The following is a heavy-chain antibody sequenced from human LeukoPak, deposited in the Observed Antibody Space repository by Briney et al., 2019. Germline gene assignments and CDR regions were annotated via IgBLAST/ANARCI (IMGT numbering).Heavy chain of an antibody. D-gene: IGHD3-22*01. CDR2: IYYSGST. J-gene: IGHJ4*02. Sequence: PSQTLSLTCTVSGGSISSGDYYWSWIRQPPGKGLEWIVYIYYSGSTNYNPSLKSRVTISVDTSKNQFSLKLSSVTAADTAVYYCASAYYYDSSGYYSPLDYWGQGTLVTVSS. CDR3: ASAYYYDSSGYYSPLDY. V-gene: IGHV4-30-4*01. CDR1: GGSISSGDYY.